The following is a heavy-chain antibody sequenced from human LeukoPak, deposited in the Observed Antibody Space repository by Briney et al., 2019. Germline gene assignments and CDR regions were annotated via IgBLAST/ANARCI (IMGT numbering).Heavy chain of an antibody. J-gene: IGHJ6*02. V-gene: IGHV3-9*01. CDR3: AKDMSKYYYFHGLDV. D-gene: IGHD4-11*01. CDR2: ISWNSDNV. Sequence: GGSLRLSCAASGFTFGDYAMHWVRQSPGKGLEWVSSISWNSDNVDYADSVKGRFTISRDNAWKSLYLRMNSLRGEDTALYYCAKDMSKYYYFHGLDVWGQGTTVTVSS. CDR1: GFTFGDYA.